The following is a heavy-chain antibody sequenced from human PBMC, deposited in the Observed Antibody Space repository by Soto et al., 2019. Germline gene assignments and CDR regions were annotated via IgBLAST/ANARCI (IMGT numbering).Heavy chain of an antibody. Sequence: RYGNTGDLISWLLQAPGQGLEWMGWISAYNGNTNYAQKLQGRVTMTTDTSTSTAYMELRSLRSDDTAVYYCARWSSGWYVMDYWGQGTLVTVS. CDR1: RYGNTGDL. CDR3: ARWSSGWYVMDY. J-gene: IGHJ4*02. D-gene: IGHD6-19*01. CDR2: ISAYNGNT. V-gene: IGHV1-18*01.